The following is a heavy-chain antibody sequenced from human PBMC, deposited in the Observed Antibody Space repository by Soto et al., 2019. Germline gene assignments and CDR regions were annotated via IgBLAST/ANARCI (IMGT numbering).Heavy chain of an antibody. V-gene: IGHV4-30-4*01. CDR3: ARESGYYGSGSYYNGNDYFDY. CDR1: GGSISTGDYY. CDR2: IYYSGST. Sequence: PSETLSLTCTVSGGSISTGDYYWSWIRQPPGKGLGWIRYIYYSGSTYYNPSLKSRVTMSVDTSKNQFSLKLSSVTAADTAVYYSARESGYYGSGSYYNGNDYFDYWGQGTLVTVSS. J-gene: IGHJ4*02. D-gene: IGHD3-10*01.